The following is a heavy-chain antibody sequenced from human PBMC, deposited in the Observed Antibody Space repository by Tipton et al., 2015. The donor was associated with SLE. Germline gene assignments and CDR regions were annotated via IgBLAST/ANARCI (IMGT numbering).Heavy chain of an antibody. Sequence: TLSLTCTVSGGSIRSYYWSWIRQPPGQGLEWIGYVYYSEITSYNPSLKSRVTISLDTSKNQFSLKLTSVTAADTAVYYCTRAYQNFWSGYMPIYNYMDVWGKGTTVTVSS. CDR2: VYYSEIT. V-gene: IGHV4-59*01. D-gene: IGHD3-3*01. CDR1: GGSIRSYY. CDR3: TRAYQNFWSGYMPIYNYMDV. J-gene: IGHJ6*03.